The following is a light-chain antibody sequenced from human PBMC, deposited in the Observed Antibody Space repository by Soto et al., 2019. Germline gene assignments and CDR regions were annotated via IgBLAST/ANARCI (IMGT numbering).Light chain of an antibody. J-gene: IGKJ4*01. V-gene: IGKV1-39*01. CDR2: GAS. Sequence: EIQLAQSPSSLAASVGDRVTITCRARQSVGSYLNWYQQKPGKGPTLPIYGASAVQSGVPSRFSGRGSGTDFTLTISRLQPEDFANYFCQQSYTTPLTFGGGTKVEIK. CDR3: QQSYTTPLT. CDR1: QSVGSY.